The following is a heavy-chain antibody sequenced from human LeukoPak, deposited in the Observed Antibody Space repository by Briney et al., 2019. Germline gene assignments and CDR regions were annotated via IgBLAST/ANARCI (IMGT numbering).Heavy chain of an antibody. D-gene: IGHD6-19*01. Sequence: SETLSLTCTVSVGSLSSYYWSWIRQPPGKGLEWIGYIYSSGSTDYNPSLKSRVTISVDTSKNQFFLKLNSVTAADTAMYYCARHVYSSGRYPYFQHSGQGTLLTVSS. J-gene: IGHJ1*01. CDR1: VGSLSSYY. V-gene: IGHV4-59*08. CDR2: IYSSGST. CDR3: ARHVYSSGRYPYFQH.